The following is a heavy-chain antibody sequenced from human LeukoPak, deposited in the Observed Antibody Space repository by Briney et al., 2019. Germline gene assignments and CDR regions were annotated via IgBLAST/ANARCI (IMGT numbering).Heavy chain of an antibody. CDR2: IYYSGST. Sequence: SETLSLTCTVSGCSISSYYWSWIRQPPGKGLEWIGDIYYSGSTDYNPSLKSRVTISVDTSKNQFSLKLSPVTAADTAVYYCARTPPSSRLFRGGYYFDYWGQGTLVTVSS. CDR1: GCSISSYY. CDR3: ARTPPSSRLFRGGYYFDY. J-gene: IGHJ4*02. D-gene: IGHD3-16*01. V-gene: IGHV4-59*01.